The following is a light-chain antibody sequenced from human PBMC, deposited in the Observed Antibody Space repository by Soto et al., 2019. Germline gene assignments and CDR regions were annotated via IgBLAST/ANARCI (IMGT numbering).Light chain of an antibody. CDR2: GNI. Sequence: QLVLTQPPSVSGAPGQRVTISCTGSSSNIGAGYDVHWYQHFPGTAPKLLIFGNINRPSGVPDRFSGSKSGTSASLAITGLQAEDEADYYCQSYDSSLSGYVFGTGTKLTVL. CDR3: QSYDSSLSGYV. J-gene: IGLJ1*01. V-gene: IGLV1-40*01. CDR1: SSNIGAGYD.